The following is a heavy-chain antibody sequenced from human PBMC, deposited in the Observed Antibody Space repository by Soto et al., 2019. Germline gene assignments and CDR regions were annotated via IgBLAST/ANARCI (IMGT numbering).Heavy chain of an antibody. V-gene: IGHV4-59*01. CDR2: IYYSGGP. CDR3: ARGGGAIPSYYYGMDV. D-gene: IGHD3-10*01. Sequence: SETLSLTCTVSGGSMKTFFWNWIRQPPGKGLEWIGYIYYSGGPNYNPSLKSRVTISVDTSKNQFSLKLSSVTAADTAVYYCARGGGAIPSYYYGMDVWGQGTTVTVSS. J-gene: IGHJ6*02. CDR1: GGSMKTFF.